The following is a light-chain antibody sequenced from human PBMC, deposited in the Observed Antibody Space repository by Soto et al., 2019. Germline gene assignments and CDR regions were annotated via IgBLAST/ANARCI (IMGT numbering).Light chain of an antibody. CDR3: SSYTSSTTLV. J-gene: IGLJ2*01. V-gene: IGLV2-14*01. CDR1: SSDVGGYNY. Sequence: QSVLTQPASVSGSPGQSITISCTGTSSDVGGYNYVSWYQQHPGKAPKLMIYDVSNRPSGFSNRFSGSKSGNTASLTISGLQAEDEAVYYCSSYTSSTTLVFVGGTKVTVL. CDR2: DVS.